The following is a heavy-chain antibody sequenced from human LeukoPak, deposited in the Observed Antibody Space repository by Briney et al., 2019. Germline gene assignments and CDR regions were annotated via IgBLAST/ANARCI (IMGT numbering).Heavy chain of an antibody. V-gene: IGHV4-39*01. CDR3: ARHTGFWSFFDY. J-gene: IGHJ4*02. D-gene: IGHD2-8*02. CDR1: GGSISSSSYY. Sequence: SETLSLTCTVSGGSISSSSYYWGWIRQPPGKGLEWIGSIYYSGSTYYNPSLKSRVTISVDTSKNQFSPKLSSVTAADTAVYYCARHTGFWSFFDYWGQGTLVTVSS. CDR2: IYYSGST.